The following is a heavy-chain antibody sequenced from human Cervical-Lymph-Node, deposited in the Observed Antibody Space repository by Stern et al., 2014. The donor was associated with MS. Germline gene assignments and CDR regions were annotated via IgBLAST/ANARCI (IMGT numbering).Heavy chain of an antibody. CDR3: ATHNSGSGYGEYYFDY. J-gene: IGHJ4*02. Sequence: EVQLVESGGGLVQPGGSLRLSCAASGFTFSSYDMHWVRQATGKGLEWVSAIGTAGDTYYPGSVKGRFTISRENAKNSLYLQMNSLRAGDTAVYYCATHNSGSGYGEYYFDYWGQGTLVTVSS. CDR1: GFTFSSYD. D-gene: IGHD3-3*01. CDR2: IGTAGDT. V-gene: IGHV3-13*01.